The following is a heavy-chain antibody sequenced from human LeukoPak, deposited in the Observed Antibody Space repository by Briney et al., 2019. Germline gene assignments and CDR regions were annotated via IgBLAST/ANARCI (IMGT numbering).Heavy chain of an antibody. D-gene: IGHD1/OR15-1a*01. J-gene: IGHJ3*02. V-gene: IGHV1-2*02. Sequence: ASVKVSCKASGYRFTDYWIQWVRQAPGQGLEWMGWINTNTGGTVYAQKFQGRVTMTRDTSLTTSYMDLSRLTSDDTAVYYCARGGTFHEFDIWGQGTMVIVSS. CDR2: INTNTGGT. CDR1: GYRFTDYW. CDR3: ARGGTFHEFDI.